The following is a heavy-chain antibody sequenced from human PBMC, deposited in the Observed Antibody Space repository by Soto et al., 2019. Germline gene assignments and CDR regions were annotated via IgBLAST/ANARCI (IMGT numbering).Heavy chain of an antibody. J-gene: IGHJ6*02. CDR1: GFTFSNFD. CDR3: ARAYTGRLPRRADYYYAMDV. D-gene: IGHD2-2*02. V-gene: IGHV3-13*05. Sequence: GGSLRLSCATSGFTFSNFDMHWVRQVPGKGLEWVSAIGAARDPYYLGSVKGRFTISRENAKNSVYLQMNDLRAGDSAVYYCARAYTGRLPRRADYYYAMDVWGQGTTVTVSS. CDR2: IGAARDP.